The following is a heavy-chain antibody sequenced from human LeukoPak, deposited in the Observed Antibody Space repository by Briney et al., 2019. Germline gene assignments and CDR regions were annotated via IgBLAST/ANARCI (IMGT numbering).Heavy chain of an antibody. J-gene: IGHJ4*02. V-gene: IGHV7-4-1*02. CDR3: AKDGYNWKLYGYYFDY. D-gene: IGHD1-20*01. Sequence: ASVKVSCKASGYTFTGYYMHWVRQAPGQGLEWMGWINTNTGNPTYAQGFTGRFVFSLDTSVSTAYLQISSLKAEDTAVYYCAKDGYNWKLYGYYFDYWGQGTLVTVSA. CDR2: INTNTGNP. CDR1: GYTFTGYY.